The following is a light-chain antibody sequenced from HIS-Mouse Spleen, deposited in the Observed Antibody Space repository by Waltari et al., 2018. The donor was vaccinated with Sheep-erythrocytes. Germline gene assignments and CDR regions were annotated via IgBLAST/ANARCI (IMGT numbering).Light chain of an antibody. J-gene: IGLJ3*02. CDR3: QSYDSSLPRV. Sequence: QSVLTQPPSVSGAPGQRVTISCTGSSSNIGAGYDVHWYQQLPGTAPKLLIYGNSNRPSGVPDRFSGSKSGTSASLAITGLQADDEADYSCQSYDSSLPRVFGGGTKLTVL. V-gene: IGLV1-40*01. CDR2: GNS. CDR1: SSNIGAGYD.